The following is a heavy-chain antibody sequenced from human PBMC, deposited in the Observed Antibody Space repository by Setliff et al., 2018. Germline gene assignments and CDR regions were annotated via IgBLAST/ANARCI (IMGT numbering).Heavy chain of an antibody. J-gene: IGHJ3*02. CDR2: INHSGST. CDR1: GGSFSGYY. Sequence: PSETLSLTCAVYGGSFSGYYWSWIRQPPGKGLEWIGEINHSGSTNYNPSLKSRVTISVDTSKNQFSLKLSSVTAADTAVYYCARGPVYSNYEGALDIWGQGTMVTV. CDR3: ARGPVYSNYEGALDI. D-gene: IGHD4-4*01. V-gene: IGHV4-34*01.